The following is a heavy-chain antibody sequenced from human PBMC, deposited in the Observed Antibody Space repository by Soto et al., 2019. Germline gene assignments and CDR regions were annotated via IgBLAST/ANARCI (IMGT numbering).Heavy chain of an antibody. CDR2: ISGSGGST. CDR3: ARGGRSSSARWFDP. D-gene: IGHD6-6*01. CDR1: GFTFGSYA. J-gene: IGHJ5*02. Sequence: PGGSLRLSCAASGFTFGSYAMSWVRQAPGKGLEWVSAISGSGGSTYYADSVKGRFTISRDNSKNTLYLQMNSLRAEDTAVYYCARGGRSSSARWFDPWGQGTLVTVSS. V-gene: IGHV3-23*01.